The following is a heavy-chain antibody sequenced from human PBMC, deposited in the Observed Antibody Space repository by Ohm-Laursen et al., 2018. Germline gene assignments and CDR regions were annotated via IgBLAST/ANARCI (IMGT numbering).Heavy chain of an antibody. Sequence: ASVKVSCKVFGYTLTDNYFHWVRQAPGQGLEWMGWINPKNGDTKYAQKFQGRVTMTSNTAISTVYMDLRRLRVDDTALYYCARVGYYSDSSGPFDYWGQGTLVIVSS. CDR3: ARVGYYSDSSGPFDY. V-gene: IGHV1-2*02. J-gene: IGHJ4*02. D-gene: IGHD3-22*01. CDR2: INPKNGDT. CDR1: GYTLTDNY.